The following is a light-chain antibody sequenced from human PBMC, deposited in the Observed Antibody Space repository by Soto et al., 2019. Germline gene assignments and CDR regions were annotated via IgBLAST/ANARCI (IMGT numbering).Light chain of an antibody. CDR1: SSGLGV. CDR3: SSFTISRNTVI. V-gene: IGLV2-14*03. CDR2: DVS. Sequence: QSALTQPPSASGSPGQSVSISCTGTSSGLGVSWYQQHPGKAPKLIIYDVSNRPSGISNRFSGSKSGNTASLTISGLQAEDEADYYCSSFTISRNTVIFGGGTKLTVL. J-gene: IGLJ2*01.